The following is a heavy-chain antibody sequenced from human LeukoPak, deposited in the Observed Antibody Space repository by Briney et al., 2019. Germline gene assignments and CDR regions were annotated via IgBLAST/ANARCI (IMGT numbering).Heavy chain of an antibody. V-gene: IGHV4-59*01. J-gene: IGHJ3*02. Sequence: SETLSLTCTVSGGSISSYYWSRIRQPPGKGLEWIGYIYYSGSTNYNPSLKSRVTISVDTSKNQFSLKLSSVTAADTAVYYCARGGYDAFDIWGQGTMVTVSS. CDR3: ARGGYDAFDI. CDR2: IYYSGST. CDR1: GGSISSYY. D-gene: IGHD6-25*01.